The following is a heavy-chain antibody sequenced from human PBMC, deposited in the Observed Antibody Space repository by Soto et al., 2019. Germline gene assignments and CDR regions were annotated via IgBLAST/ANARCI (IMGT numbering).Heavy chain of an antibody. Sequence: QVQLVQSGAEVKKPGASVKVSCKASGYTFTGYYMHWVRQAPGQGLEWMGWINPNSGGTNYAQKFQGWVTMTRDTSSSTAYMELSRLRSDDTAVYYCARDSSGSYYDFDYWGQGTLVTVSS. CDR1: GYTFTGYY. CDR2: INPNSGGT. D-gene: IGHD1-26*01. CDR3: ARDSSGSYYDFDY. J-gene: IGHJ4*02. V-gene: IGHV1-2*04.